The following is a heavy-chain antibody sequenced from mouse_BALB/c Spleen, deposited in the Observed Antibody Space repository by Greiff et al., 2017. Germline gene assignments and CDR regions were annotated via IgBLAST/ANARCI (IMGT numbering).Heavy chain of an antibody. J-gene: IGHJ4*01. CDR1: GYTFTDYA. V-gene: IGHV1S137*01. CDR3: ARSVVAKSMDY. CDR2: ISTYYGDA. Sequence: VKLVESGAELVRPGVSVKISCKGSGYTFTDYAMHWVKQSHAKSLEWIGVISTYYGDASYNQKFKGKATMTVDKSSSTAYMELARLTSEDSAIYYCARSVVAKSMDYWGQGTSVTVSS. D-gene: IGHD1-1*01.